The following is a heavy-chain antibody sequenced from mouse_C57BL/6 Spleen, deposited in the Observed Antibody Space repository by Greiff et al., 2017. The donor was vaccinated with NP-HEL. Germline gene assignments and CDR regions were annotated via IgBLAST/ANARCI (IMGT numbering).Heavy chain of an antibody. CDR1: GFNIKNTY. CDR2: IDPANGNT. CDR3: AREGTTVVLRGVYFDY. V-gene: IGHV14-3*01. D-gene: IGHD1-1*01. Sequence: VQLQQSVAELVRPGASVKLSCTASGFNIKNTYMHWVKQRPEQGLEWIGRIDPANGNTKYAPTFQGKATITADTSSNTAYLQLSSLTSEDTAIYYCAREGTTVVLRGVYFDYWGQGTTLTVSS. J-gene: IGHJ2*01.